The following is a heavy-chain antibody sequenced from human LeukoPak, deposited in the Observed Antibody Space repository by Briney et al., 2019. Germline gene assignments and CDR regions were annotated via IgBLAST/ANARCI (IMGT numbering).Heavy chain of an antibody. CDR2: ISSSSSYI. CDR1: GFTFSSYG. J-gene: IGHJ6*02. CDR3: ARQLGPTVVVPAAIAYGMDV. Sequence: PGGSLRLSCAASGFTFSSYGMNWVRQAPGKGLEWASSISSSSSYIYYADSVKGRFTISRDNAKNSLYLQMNSLRAEDTAVYYCARQLGPTVVVPAAIAYGMDVWGQGTTVTVSS. D-gene: IGHD2-2*01. V-gene: IGHV3-21*01.